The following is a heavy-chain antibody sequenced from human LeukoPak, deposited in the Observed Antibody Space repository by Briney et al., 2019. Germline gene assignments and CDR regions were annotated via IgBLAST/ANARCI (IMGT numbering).Heavy chain of an antibody. CDR2: IQHGGTT. Sequence: PGGSLRLSCATSGFSFGGAWLSWVRQAPGKGLEWIGRIQHGGTTLYAAPLSGRFTISRDDSKATLYLHMNNLKTEDTAIYYCTTVTHFYLGGQGILVTVSS. J-gene: IGHJ4*02. CDR3: TTVTHFYL. V-gene: IGHV3-15*05. D-gene: IGHD2/OR15-2a*01. CDR1: GFSFGGAW.